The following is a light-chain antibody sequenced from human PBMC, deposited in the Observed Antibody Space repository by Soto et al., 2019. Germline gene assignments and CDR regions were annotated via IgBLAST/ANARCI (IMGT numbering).Light chain of an antibody. CDR2: RNY. V-gene: IGLV1-47*01. J-gene: IGLJ2*01. CDR1: ISNIGSNY. CDR3: AAWDDSLSGRVV. Sequence: QAVVAQPPSASGTPGQRVTISCSGNISNIGSNYVYWYQQLPGTAPKVLIYRNYQRPSGVPDRFSNSKSGNSASLAISGLRSEDEADYYCAAWDDSLSGRVVFGGGTKLTVL.